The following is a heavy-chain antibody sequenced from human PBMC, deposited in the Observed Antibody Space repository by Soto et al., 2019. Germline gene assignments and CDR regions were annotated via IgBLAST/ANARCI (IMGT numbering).Heavy chain of an antibody. V-gene: IGHV4-31*03. J-gene: IGHJ4*02. CDR2: IYYSGST. D-gene: IGHD5-12*01. Sequence: ASETLSLTCTVSGGSISSGGYYWSWIRQHPGKGLEWIGYIYYSGSTYYNPSLKSRVTISVDTSKNQFSLKLSSVTAADTAVYYCARVLRGGGYDPFDYWGQGTLVTVSS. CDR3: ARVLRGGGYDPFDY. CDR1: GGSISSGGYY.